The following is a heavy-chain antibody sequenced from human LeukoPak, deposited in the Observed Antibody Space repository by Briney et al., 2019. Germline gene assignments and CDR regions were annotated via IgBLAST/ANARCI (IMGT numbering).Heavy chain of an antibody. J-gene: IGHJ4*02. CDR3: ARGVVYALFDY. CDR2: IYYSGST. CDR1: GGSISSGGYY. Sequence: PPETLSLTCTVSGGSISSGGYYWSWIRQHPGKGLEWIGYIYYSGSTYYNPSLKSRVTISVDTSKNQFSLKLSSVTAADTAVYYCARGVVYALFDYWGQGTLVTVSS. D-gene: IGHD2-8*02. V-gene: IGHV4-31*03.